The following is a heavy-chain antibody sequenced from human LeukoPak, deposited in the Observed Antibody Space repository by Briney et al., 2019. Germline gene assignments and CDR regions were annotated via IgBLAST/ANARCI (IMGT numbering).Heavy chain of an antibody. J-gene: IGHJ5*02. Sequence: SVKVSCKASGFTFTSSAMQWVRQARGQRLEWIGWIVVGSGNTNYAQKFQERVTITRDMSTSTAYMELSSLRSEDTAVYYCAAVVIVGDYYGSGKRRFDPWGQGTLVTVSS. D-gene: IGHD3-10*01. CDR1: GFTFTSSA. V-gene: IGHV1-58*02. CDR3: AAVVIVGDYYGSGKRRFDP. CDR2: IVVGSGNT.